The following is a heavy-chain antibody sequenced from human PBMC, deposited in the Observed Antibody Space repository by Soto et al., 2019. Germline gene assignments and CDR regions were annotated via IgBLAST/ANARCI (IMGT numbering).Heavy chain of an antibody. J-gene: IGHJ4*02. D-gene: IGHD5-12*01. V-gene: IGHV3-33*01. CDR3: ARDNYSGYDFLHYFDY. Sequence: GGSLRLSCAASGFTFSSYGMHWVRQAPGKGLEWVAVIWYDGSNKYYADSVKGRFTISRDNSKNTLYLQMNSLRAEDTAVYYCARDNYSGYDFLHYFDYWGQGTLVTVSS. CDR2: IWYDGSNK. CDR1: GFTFSSYG.